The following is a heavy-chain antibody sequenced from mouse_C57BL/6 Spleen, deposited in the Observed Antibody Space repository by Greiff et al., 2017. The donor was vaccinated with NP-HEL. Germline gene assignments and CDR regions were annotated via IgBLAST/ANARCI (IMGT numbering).Heavy chain of an antibody. CDR2: FYPGSGSI. CDR3: ARHEEGYYGSSGAWFAY. Sequence: VQLQQSGAELVKPGASVKLSCKASGYTFTEYTIHWVKQRSGQGLEWIGWFYPGSGSIKYNEKFKDKATLTADKSSSTVYMELSRLTSEDSAVYFCARHEEGYYGSSGAWFAYWGQGTLVTVSA. V-gene: IGHV1-62-2*01. CDR1: GYTFTEYT. D-gene: IGHD1-1*01. J-gene: IGHJ3*01.